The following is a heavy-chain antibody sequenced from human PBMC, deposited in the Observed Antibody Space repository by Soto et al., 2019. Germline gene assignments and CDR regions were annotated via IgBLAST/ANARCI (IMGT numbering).Heavy chain of an antibody. V-gene: IGHV5-51*01. CDR1: GYSFTSYW. J-gene: IGHJ6*02. Sequence: GESLKISCKGSGYSFTSYWIGWVRQMPGKGLEWMGIIYPGDSDTRYSPSFQGQVTISADKSISTAYLQWSSLKASDTAMYYCARLSGYYGSGTGRYYYYGMDVWGRGTTVTVSS. D-gene: IGHD3-10*01. CDR3: ARLSGYYGSGTGRYYYYGMDV. CDR2: IYPGDSDT.